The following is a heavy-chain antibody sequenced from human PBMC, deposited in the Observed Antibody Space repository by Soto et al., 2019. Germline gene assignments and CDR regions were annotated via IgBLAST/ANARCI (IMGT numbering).Heavy chain of an antibody. Sequence: EEHLVESGGGLVQPGGSLRLSCVASGFTFSDHYMDWVRQAPGKGLEWLGRSRNKANDYSTEYAASVKGRFTISRDDSGNSLYLQMNSLKTEDTAMYYCARGNPGGDWKIFGCWGQGTLVTVSS. CDR2: SRNKANDYST. CDR3: ARGNPGGDWKIFGC. V-gene: IGHV3-72*01. CDR1: GFTFSDHY. D-gene: IGHD2-21*02. J-gene: IGHJ4*02.